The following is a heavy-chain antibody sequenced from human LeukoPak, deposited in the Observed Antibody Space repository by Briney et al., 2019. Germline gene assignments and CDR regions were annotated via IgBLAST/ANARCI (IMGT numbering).Heavy chain of an antibody. Sequence: GGSLRLSCVTSGFTFSNYAMTWVRQAPGKGLEWVSVISGSGGSTYYADSVKGRFTISRDNSKNTLYLQMNSLTPADAAVYYCAKRSTYCSGGTCFDWYFDLWGRGTLVTVSS. V-gene: IGHV3-23*01. CDR3: AKRSTYCSGGTCFDWYFDL. D-gene: IGHD2-15*01. CDR2: ISGSGGST. CDR1: GFTFSNYA. J-gene: IGHJ2*01.